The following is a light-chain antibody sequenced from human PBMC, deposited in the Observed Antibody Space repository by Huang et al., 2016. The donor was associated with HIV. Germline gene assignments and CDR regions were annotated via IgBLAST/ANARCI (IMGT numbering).Light chain of an antibody. CDR3: QPRSKWP. CDR2: EAS. J-gene: IGKJ3*01. V-gene: IGKV3-11*01. CDR1: QSIGNF. Sequence: EIVLTQSPATLSLSPGERATLSCRASQSIGNFLAWYQQKPGQAPRLLICEASSRASGVPARFSGSGSGTDFTLTISKLESEDFAVYFCQPRSKWPFGPGTRVDIK.